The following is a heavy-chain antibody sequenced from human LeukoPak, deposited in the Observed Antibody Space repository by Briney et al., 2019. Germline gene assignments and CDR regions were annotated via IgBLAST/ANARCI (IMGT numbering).Heavy chain of an antibody. CDR2: IYYSGTT. Sequence: PSETLSLTCTVSGGSISSSIYYWGWIRQPPGKGLEWIGSIYYSGTTYYNPSLKSRVTTSVETSKNQFSLKLSSVAAADTAVYYCARRGGSGRSFDYWGQGTLVTVSS. CDR1: GGSISSSIYY. J-gene: IGHJ4*02. CDR3: ARRGGSGRSFDY. D-gene: IGHD3-10*01. V-gene: IGHV4-39*01.